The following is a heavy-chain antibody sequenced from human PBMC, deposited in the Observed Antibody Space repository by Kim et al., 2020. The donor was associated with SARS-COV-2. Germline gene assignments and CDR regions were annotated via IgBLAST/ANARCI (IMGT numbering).Heavy chain of an antibody. CDR1: GGSISSYY. CDR3: ARAGGVYSSFHY. V-gene: IGHV4-59*01. D-gene: IGHD6-13*01. J-gene: IGHJ4*02. Sequence: SETLYLTCTVSGGSISSYYWSWIRQPPGKGLEWIGYIYYSGSTNYNPSLKSRVTISVDTSKNQFSLKLSSVTAADTAVYYCARAGGVYSSFHYWGQGTLVTVSS. CDR2: IYYSGST.